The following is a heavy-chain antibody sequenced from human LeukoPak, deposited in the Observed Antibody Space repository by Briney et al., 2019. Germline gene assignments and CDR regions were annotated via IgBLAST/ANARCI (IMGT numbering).Heavy chain of an antibody. CDR3: ARHSHEGGSYSSADAFDI. J-gene: IGHJ3*02. Sequence: SETLSLTCTVSGGSISSYYWSWIRQPPGKGLEWIGYNYYSGSTNYNPSLKSRVTISVDTSKNQFSLKLSSVTAADTAVYYCARHSHEGGSYSSADAFDIWGQGTMVTVSS. CDR1: GGSISSYY. V-gene: IGHV4-59*08. CDR2: NYYSGST. D-gene: IGHD1-26*01.